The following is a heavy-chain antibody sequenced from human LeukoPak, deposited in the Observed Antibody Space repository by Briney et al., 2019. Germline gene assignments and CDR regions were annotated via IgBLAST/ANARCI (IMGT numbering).Heavy chain of an antibody. CDR1: GFSVTNNY. CDR3: AKYLTSGTRIFNY. J-gene: IGHJ4*02. D-gene: IGHD6-13*01. Sequence: GGSLRLSCAVSGFSVTNNYMTWVRQAPGKGLECVSVIGSGGSPTYYADSVKGRFTVSRDNSKNTLYLQMNSLRAEDTAVYYCAKYLTSGTRIFNYWGQGTLVSVSS. CDR2: IGSGGSPT. V-gene: IGHV3-53*01.